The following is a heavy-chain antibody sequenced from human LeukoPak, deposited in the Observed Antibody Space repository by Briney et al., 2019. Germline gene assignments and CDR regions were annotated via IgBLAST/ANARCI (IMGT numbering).Heavy chain of an antibody. CDR3: ARGWTDPLIVATTYYYYYMDV. CDR1: GGSISSYY. V-gene: IGHV4-4*07. Sequence: PSETLSLTCTVSGGSISSYYWSWIRQPAGKGLEWIGRIYTSGSTNYNPSLKSRVTMSVDTSKNQFSLKLSSVTAADTAVYYCARGWTDPLIVATTYYYYYMDVWGKGTTATVSS. D-gene: IGHD5-12*01. CDR2: IYTSGST. J-gene: IGHJ6*03.